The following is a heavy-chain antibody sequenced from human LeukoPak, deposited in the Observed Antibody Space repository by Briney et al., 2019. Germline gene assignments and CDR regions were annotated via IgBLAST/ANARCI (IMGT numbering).Heavy chain of an antibody. CDR2: IYYRGST. J-gene: IGHJ4*02. V-gene: IGHV4-30-4*08. CDR3: ARYGGNFRVPFDY. D-gene: IGHD4-23*01. CDR1: GGSISSGDYY. Sequence: SETLSLTCTVSGGSISSGDYYWSWIRQPPGKGLEWIGYIYYRGSTYYNPSLKSRVTISVDTSKNQFSLKLSSVTAADTAVYYCARYGGNFRVPFDYWGQGTLVTVSS.